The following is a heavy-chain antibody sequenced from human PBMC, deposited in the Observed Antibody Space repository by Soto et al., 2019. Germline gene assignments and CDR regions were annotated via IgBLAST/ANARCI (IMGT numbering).Heavy chain of an antibody. J-gene: IGHJ6*03. Sequence: SETLSLTCTVFGGSISSYYWSWIRQPPGKGLEWIGYIYYSGSTNYNPSLKSRVTISVDTSKNQFSLKLSSVTAADTAVYYCARDRGSSWAYYYYYMDVWGKGTTVTVSS. CDR1: GGSISSYY. D-gene: IGHD6-13*01. V-gene: IGHV4-59*01. CDR2: IYYSGST. CDR3: ARDRGSSWAYYYYYMDV.